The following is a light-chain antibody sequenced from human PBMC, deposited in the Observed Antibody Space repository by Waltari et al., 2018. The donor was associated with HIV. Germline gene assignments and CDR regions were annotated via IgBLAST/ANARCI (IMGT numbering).Light chain of an antibody. CDR2: GNR. J-gene: IGLJ3*02. CDR3: QSYDSSLSGYWV. CDR1: SSNIGAGYD. Sequence: QSVLTQPPSVSGAPGQRVTISCTGSSSNIGAGYDVHWSQQLPGTAPKLLIYGNRMRPSGVPDRFSGSKSGTSASLAITGLQAEDEADYYCQSYDSSLSGYWVFGGGTKLTVL. V-gene: IGLV1-40*01.